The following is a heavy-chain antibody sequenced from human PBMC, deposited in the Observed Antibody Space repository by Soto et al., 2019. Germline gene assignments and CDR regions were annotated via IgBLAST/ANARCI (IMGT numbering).Heavy chain of an antibody. Sequence: GGSLRLSCAASGFTLSSYGMHWVRQAPGKGLEWVAVISYDGSNKYYADSVKGRFTISRDNSKNTLYLQMNSLRAEDTAVYYCARDPRRYCSSTSCYWFDPWGQGTLVTVSS. V-gene: IGHV3-30*03. D-gene: IGHD2-2*01. CDR3: ARDPRRYCSSTSCYWFDP. CDR2: ISYDGSNK. CDR1: GFTLSSYG. J-gene: IGHJ5*02.